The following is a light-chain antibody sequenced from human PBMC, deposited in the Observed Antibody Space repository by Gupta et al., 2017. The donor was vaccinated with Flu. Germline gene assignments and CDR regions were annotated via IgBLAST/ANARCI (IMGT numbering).Light chain of an antibody. V-gene: IGKV4-1*01. CDR2: WAS. J-gene: IGKJ2*03. Sequence: DIVMTQSPDSLAVSLGERATINCKSSQTVLFSSNNKNYLAWYQQKPGQAPRLLIYWASTRESGVPDRFSGSGSGTYFTLTISSLQAEDVAIYYCQQYYNTPYSFGQGTKLEIK. CDR1: QTVLFSSNNKNY. CDR3: QQYYNTPYS.